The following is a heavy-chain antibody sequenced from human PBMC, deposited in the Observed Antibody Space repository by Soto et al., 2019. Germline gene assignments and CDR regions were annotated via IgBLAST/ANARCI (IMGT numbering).Heavy chain of an antibody. Sequence: GGSLRLSCAASGFTISSNYMSWVRQAPGKGLEWVSVIYSGGSTYYADSVKGRFTISRHNSKNTLYLQMNSLRAEDTAVYYCARESLAARNAFDIWGQGTMVTVSS. D-gene: IGHD6-6*01. J-gene: IGHJ3*02. CDR1: GFTISSNY. CDR2: IYSGGST. CDR3: ARESLAARNAFDI. V-gene: IGHV3-53*04.